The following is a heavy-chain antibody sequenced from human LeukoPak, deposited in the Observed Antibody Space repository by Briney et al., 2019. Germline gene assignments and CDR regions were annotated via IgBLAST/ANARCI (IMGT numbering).Heavy chain of an antibody. CDR3: ARSPAYCSGSTCYGHNWFDP. J-gene: IGHJ5*02. D-gene: IGHD2-15*01. CDR1: EYTFTSYD. CDR2: SNPRGGST. Sequence: GASVKVSCKASEYTFTSYDINWVRQAPGQGLEWMGISNPRGGSTSHAQKFQGRVTMTTDTSTSTVYMELSSLRSEDTAVYYCARSPAYCSGSTCYGHNWFDPWGQGTLVTVSS. V-gene: IGHV1-46*01.